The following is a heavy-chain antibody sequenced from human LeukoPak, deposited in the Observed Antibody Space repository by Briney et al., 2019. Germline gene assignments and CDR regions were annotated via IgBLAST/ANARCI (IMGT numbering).Heavy chain of an antibody. V-gene: IGHV4-59*08. CDR2: VHYSGST. CDR1: GGSMNSYY. CDR3: ARHRHADTFGMDV. J-gene: IGHJ6*02. D-gene: IGHD3-9*01. Sequence: SETLSLTCTVSGGSMNSYYFHWIRQAPGEGLEWIGYVHYSGSTKYNPFLKSRVTISVDTSKNQFSLKVSSVTAADTAVYYCARHRHADTFGMDVWGQGTTVTVSS.